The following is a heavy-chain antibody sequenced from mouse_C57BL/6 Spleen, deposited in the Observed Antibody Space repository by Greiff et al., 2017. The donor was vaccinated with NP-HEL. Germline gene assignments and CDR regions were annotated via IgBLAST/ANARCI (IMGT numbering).Heavy chain of an antibody. V-gene: IGHV1-82*01. CDR1: GYAFSSSW. J-gene: IGHJ1*03. D-gene: IGHD1-1*01. CDR3: AREYYGSSSYFDV. CDR2: IYPGDGDT. Sequence: QVQLQQSGPELVKPGASVKISCKASGYAFSSSWMNWVKQRPGKGLEWIGRIYPGDGDTNYNGKFKGKATLTADKSSSTAYMTLSSLTSVDSEVYFCAREYYGSSSYFDVWGTGTTVTDSS.